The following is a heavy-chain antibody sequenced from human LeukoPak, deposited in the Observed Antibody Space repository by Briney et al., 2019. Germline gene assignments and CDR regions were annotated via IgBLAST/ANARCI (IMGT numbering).Heavy chain of an antibody. V-gene: IGHV4-4*07. CDR3: AGEYSSSSEFDP. Sequence: SKTLSLTCTVSGGSISSYYWSWIRQPAGKGLEWIGRIYTSGSTNYNPSLKSRVTMSVDTSKNQFSLKLSSVTAADTAVYYCAGEYSSSSEFDPWGQGTLVTVSS. CDR1: GGSISSYY. D-gene: IGHD6-6*01. CDR2: IYTSGST. J-gene: IGHJ5*02.